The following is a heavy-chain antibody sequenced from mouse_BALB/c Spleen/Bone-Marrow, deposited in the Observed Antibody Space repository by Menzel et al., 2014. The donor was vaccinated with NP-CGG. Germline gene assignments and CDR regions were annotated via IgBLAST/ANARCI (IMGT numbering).Heavy chain of an antibody. J-gene: IGHJ3*01. CDR2: INPSNGGT. CDR3: TRPYYGYVGYAY. V-gene: IGHV1S81*02. CDR1: GYTFTSYY. D-gene: IGHD1-2*01. Sequence: QVQLQQSGAELVKPGASVKLSCKASGYTFTSYYMYWVKQRPGQGLEWIGEINPSNGGTNFNEKFKSKATLTADKSSSTAYMQLSSLTFEDSAIYYCTRPYYGYVGYAYWGQGTQVTVSA.